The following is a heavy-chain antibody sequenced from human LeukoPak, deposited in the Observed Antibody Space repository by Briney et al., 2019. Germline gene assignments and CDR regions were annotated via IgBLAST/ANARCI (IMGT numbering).Heavy chain of an antibody. CDR1: GFTFTNHW. J-gene: IGHJ6*03. CDR2: IREDGGHT. CDR3: ARGEKLLWFGEVYYYYYYMDV. V-gene: IGHV3-7*01. D-gene: IGHD3-10*01. Sequence: GGSLRLSCVTSGFTFTNHWMSWVRQAPGKGLEWVANIREDGGHTNYVDSVKGRFTISRDNAKNSLYLQMNSLRAEDAAVYYCARGEKLLWFGEVYYYYYYMDVWGKGTTVTISS.